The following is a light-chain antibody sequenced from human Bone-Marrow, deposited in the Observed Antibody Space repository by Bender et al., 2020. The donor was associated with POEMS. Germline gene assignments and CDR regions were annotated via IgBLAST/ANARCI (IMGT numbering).Light chain of an antibody. J-gene: IGLJ1*01. CDR1: KLGDKN. Sequence: SYELTQPPSVSVSPGQTATITCSGEKLGDKNVCWYQQKTGQSPVLVIYRDNERPSGIPDRFTASNSGTTATLTIRGTQPMDEAEYYCQACSSSTRFVFGTGTQLSVL. V-gene: IGLV3-1*01. CDR2: RDN. CDR3: QACSSSTRFV.